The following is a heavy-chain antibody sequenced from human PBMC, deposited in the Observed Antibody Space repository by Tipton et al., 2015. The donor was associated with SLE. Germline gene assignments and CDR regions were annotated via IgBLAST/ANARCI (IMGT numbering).Heavy chain of an antibody. D-gene: IGHD7-27*01. CDR3: ARPELGLACNWYFDL. V-gene: IGHV4-59*12. J-gene: IGHJ2*01. CDR2: VYESGST. CDR1: GGAISPYY. Sequence: TLSLTCTVSGGAISPYYWSWIRQPPGKGLEWIGYVYESGSTNYNPSLKSRVTISLGTAKHQLSLKLSTVTAADTAVYYCARPELGLACNWYFDLWGRGALVTVSS.